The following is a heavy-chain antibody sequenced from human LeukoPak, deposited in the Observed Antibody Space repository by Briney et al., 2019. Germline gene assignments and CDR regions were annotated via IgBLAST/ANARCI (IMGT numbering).Heavy chain of an antibody. CDR3: ARRRRGDYVWGRVNYFDY. CDR2: IYYSGST. D-gene: IGHD3-16*01. J-gene: IGHJ4*02. Sequence: PSETLSLTCTVSGGSISSYYWSWIRQPPGKGLEWIGYIYYSGSTNYNPSLKSRVTISVDTSKNQFSLKLSSVTAADTAVYYCARRRRGDYVWGRVNYFDYWGQGTLVTVSS. V-gene: IGHV4-59*12. CDR1: GGSISSYY.